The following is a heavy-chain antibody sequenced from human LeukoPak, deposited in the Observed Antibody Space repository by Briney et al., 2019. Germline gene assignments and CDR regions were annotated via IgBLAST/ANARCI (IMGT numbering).Heavy chain of an antibody. V-gene: IGHV4-34*01. CDR3: ARQRYSSSWVHDY. D-gene: IGHD6-13*01. CDR1: GGSFSGYY. Sequence: SETLSLTCAVYGGSFSGYYWSWIRQPPGKGLEWIGEINHSGSTNYNPSLKSRVTISVDTSKNQFSLKLSSVTAADTAVYYCARQRYSSSWVHDYWGQGTLVTVSS. J-gene: IGHJ4*02. CDR2: INHSGST.